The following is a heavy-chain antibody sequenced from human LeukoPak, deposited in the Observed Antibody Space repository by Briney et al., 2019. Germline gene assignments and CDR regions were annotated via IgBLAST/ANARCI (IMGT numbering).Heavy chain of an antibody. CDR1: GYSISSGYY. Sequence: SETLSLTCAVSGYSISSGYYWGWIRQPPGKGLEWIGSIYHSGSTYYNPSLKSRVTISVDTSKNQFSLKLSSVTAADTAVHYCARGPYGDCAGDWGQGTLVTVSS. J-gene: IGHJ4*02. CDR3: ARGPYGDCAGD. CDR2: IYHSGST. D-gene: IGHD4-17*01. V-gene: IGHV4-38-2*01.